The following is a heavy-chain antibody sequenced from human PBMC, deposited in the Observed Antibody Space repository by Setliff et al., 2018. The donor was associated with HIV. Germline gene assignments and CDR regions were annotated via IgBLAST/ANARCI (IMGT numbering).Heavy chain of an antibody. V-gene: IGHV1-18*01. D-gene: IGHD3-9*01. CDR1: GYTFTTYG. CDR2: ISTYNGDT. J-gene: IGHJ4*02. CDR3: ARSRNSILTGYYPTADFDY. Sequence: ASVKVSCKASGYTFTTYGISWVRQAPGQGLEWMGWISTYNGDTNYVQKLQGRATMTTDTSTSTAYMELRSLRSDDTAVYYCARSRNSILTGYYPTADFDYWGQGTLVTVSS.